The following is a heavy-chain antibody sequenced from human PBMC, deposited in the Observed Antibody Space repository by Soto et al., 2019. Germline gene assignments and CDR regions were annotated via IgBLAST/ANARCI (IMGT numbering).Heavy chain of an antibody. CDR2: INHSGST. Sequence: SETLSLTCAVYGGSFSGYHWSWIRQPPGKGLEWIGEINHSGSTNYNPSLKSRVTISVDTSKNQFSLKLSSVTAADTAVYYCARLPRGYNYGMDVWGQGTTVTVSS. V-gene: IGHV4-34*01. J-gene: IGHJ6*02. CDR1: GGSFSGYH. CDR3: ARLPRGYNYGMDV.